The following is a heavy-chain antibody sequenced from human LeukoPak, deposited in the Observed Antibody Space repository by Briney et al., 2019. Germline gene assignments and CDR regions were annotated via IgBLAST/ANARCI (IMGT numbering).Heavy chain of an antibody. CDR1: GFTFSSYW. D-gene: IGHD1-26*01. V-gene: IGHV3-7*01. CDR3: ARDKMVGATKLDY. Sequence: GGSLRLSCAASGFTFSSYWMSWVRQAPGKGLEWVANIKEDGSEKRYVDSVKGRFTISRDNAKNSLYLQMNSLRAEDTAVYYCARDKMVGATKLDYWGQGTLVTVSS. CDR2: IKEDGSEK. J-gene: IGHJ4*02.